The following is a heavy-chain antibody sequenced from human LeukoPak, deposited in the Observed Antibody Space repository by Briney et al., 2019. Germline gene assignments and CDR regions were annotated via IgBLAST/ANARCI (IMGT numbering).Heavy chain of an antibody. CDR2: IHSDGSST. J-gene: IGHJ4*02. D-gene: IGHD6-13*01. CDR3: TRGRATSNWYYFDY. V-gene: IGHV3-74*01. Sequence: GGSLRHSCAASGFTFSGYLMHWVRQAPGKGPVWVSRIHSDGSSTNYADSVKGRFTISRDNAKNTLYLQMNSLRAEDTAVYYCTRGRATSNWYYFDYWGQGILVTVSS. CDR1: GFTFSGYL.